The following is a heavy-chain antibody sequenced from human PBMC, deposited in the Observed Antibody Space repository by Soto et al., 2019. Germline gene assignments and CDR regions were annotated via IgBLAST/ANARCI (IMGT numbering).Heavy chain of an antibody. CDR1: GGTFSSYA. D-gene: IGHD5-12*01. CDR2: IIPIFGTA. J-gene: IGHJ4*02. V-gene: IGHV1-69*12. CDR3: ARGTLNWYSAYDGGRSYFDY. Sequence: QVQLVQSGAEVKKPGSSVKVSCKASGGTFSSYAISWVRQAPGQGLEWMGGIIPIFGTANYAQKFQGRVTITADESTSTAYMELSSLRSEDTALYYCARGTLNWYSAYDGGRSYFDYWGQGTLVTVSS.